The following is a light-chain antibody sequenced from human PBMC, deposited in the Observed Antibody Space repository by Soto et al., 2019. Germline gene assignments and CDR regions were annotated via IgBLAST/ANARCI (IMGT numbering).Light chain of an antibody. J-gene: IGLJ1*01. CDR1: RSDVGGYNY. V-gene: IGLV2-14*01. Sequence: QSALTQPASVSGSPGKSITISCTGTRSDVGGYNYVSWYQQHPGKAPKLMIYDVRNRPSGVSNRFSGSKSVNTASLTISGPQAEDEADYYCSSYTAISTYVFGTGTKLTVL. CDR3: SSYTAISTYV. CDR2: DVR.